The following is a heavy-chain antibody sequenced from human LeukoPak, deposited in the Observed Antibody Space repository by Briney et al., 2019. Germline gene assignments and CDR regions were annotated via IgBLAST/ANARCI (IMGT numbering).Heavy chain of an antibody. CDR3: ARVYSSSSGKNAFDI. V-gene: IGHV3-9*01. D-gene: IGHD6-6*01. CDR1: GFTFDDYA. J-gene: IGHJ3*02. CDR2: ISWNSGSI. Sequence: PGRSLRLSCAASGFTFDDYAMHWVRQAPGKGLEWVSGISWNSGSIGYADSVKGRFTISRDNAKNSLYLQVNSLRAEDTAVYYCARVYSSSSGKNAFDIWGQGTMVTVSS.